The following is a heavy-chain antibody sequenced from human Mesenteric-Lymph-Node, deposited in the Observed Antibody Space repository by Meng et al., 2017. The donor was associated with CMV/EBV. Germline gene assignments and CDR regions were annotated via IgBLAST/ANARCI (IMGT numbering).Heavy chain of an antibody. D-gene: IGHD3-3*01. CDR2: ISGSGTTI. CDR1: GFTFRSYE. Sequence: GESLKISCTASGFTFRSYEMNWVRQAPGKGLEWLSYISGSGTTIYYADSVKGRFTISRDNAKNSLYLQMNSLRAEDTAVYYCARDSDVLRFLEWSSPGMDVWGQGTTVTVSS. CDR3: ARDSDVLRFLEWSSPGMDV. V-gene: IGHV3-48*03. J-gene: IGHJ6*02.